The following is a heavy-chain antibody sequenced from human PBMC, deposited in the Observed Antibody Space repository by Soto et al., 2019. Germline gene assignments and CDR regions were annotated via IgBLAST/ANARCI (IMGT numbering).Heavy chain of an antibody. CDR2: ISGSGGST. D-gene: IGHD2-2*01. CDR1: GFTFSSYA. CDR3: AKAGLPAAMGRGWFDP. V-gene: IGHV3-23*01. J-gene: IGHJ5*02. Sequence: GGSLRLSCAASGFTFSSYAMSWVRQAPGKGLEWVSAISGSGGSTYYADSVKGRFTVSKDNSKNTLYLQMNSLRAEDTAVYYCAKAGLPAAMGRGWFDPWGQGTLVTVSS.